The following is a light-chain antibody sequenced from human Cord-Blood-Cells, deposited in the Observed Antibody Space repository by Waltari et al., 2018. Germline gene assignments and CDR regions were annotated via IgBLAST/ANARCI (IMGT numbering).Light chain of an antibody. CDR1: QSISSY. CDR2: AAT. V-gene: IGKV1-39*01. Sequence: DRVTITCRASQSISSYLNWYQQKPGKAPKLLIYAATSLQSGVPSMFSGSGSGTDFTLTISSLQPEDFATYYCQQSYSTPFTFGPGTKVEIK. CDR3: QQSYSTPFT. J-gene: IGKJ3*01.